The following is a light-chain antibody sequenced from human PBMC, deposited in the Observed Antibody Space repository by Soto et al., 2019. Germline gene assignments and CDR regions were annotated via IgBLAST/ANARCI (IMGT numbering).Light chain of an antibody. Sequence: ERVMTKSPGTLSVSPGERATRSCRASQSVVSNISCYQQKPGQAPRLVIYYKSTSATGIPERFSGSGSGTDFTLTISNVQSEDSAVYYCQLYNNWPLYTFGQGTRLEIK. J-gene: IGKJ5*01. V-gene: IGKV3-15*01. CDR2: YKS. CDR3: QLYNNWPLYT. CDR1: QSVVSN.